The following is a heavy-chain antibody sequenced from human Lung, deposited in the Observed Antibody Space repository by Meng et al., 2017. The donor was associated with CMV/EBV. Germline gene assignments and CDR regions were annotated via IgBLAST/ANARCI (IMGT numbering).Heavy chain of an antibody. D-gene: IGHD5-18*01. CDR2: INWNGSST. CDR3: ARGAGTAMAPAGY. V-gene: IGHV3-20*01. CDR1: GFTFDDYG. J-gene: IGHJ4*02. Sequence: GGSXRLXCAASGFTFDDYGMSWVRQAPGKGLEWVSGINWNGSSTGYADSVKGRFTISRDNAKNSLYLQMNSLRAEDTALYHCARGAGTAMAPAGYWGQGTLVTVSS.